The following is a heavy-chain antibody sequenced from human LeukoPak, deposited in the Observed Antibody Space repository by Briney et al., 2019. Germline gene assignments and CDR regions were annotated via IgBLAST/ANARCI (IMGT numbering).Heavy chain of an antibody. Sequence: SETLSLNCTVSGDSIRRDNYYWGWIRQPPGKGLEWIGSIYYSGSTYYNPSLKSRVSISVDPSKSQFSLKLTSVTAADTAVYYCATHPLLDYWGQGSLVTVSS. J-gene: IGHJ4*02. CDR1: GDSIRRDNYY. CDR2: IYYSGST. CDR3: ATHPLLDY. V-gene: IGHV4-39*01. D-gene: IGHD3-16*02.